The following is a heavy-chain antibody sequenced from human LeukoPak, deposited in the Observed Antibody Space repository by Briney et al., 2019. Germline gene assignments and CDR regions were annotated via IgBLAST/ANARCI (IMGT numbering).Heavy chain of an antibody. V-gene: IGHV1-2*02. CDR1: GYTFTAYY. J-gene: IGHJ4*02. CDR2: IKCDSGGT. D-gene: IGHD4-23*01. Sequence: DSVKVSCKASGYTFTAYYMHWVRQAPGQGLEWMGWIKCDSGGTEYSRNYRGRVTMTRDTSISTAYMELSRLRSDDTAVYYCAREDDYGSNSYDYWGQGSLVTVSS. CDR3: AREDDYGSNSYDY.